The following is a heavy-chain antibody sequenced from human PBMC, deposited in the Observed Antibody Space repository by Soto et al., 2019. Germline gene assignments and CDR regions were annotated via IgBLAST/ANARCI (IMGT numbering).Heavy chain of an antibody. J-gene: IGHJ6*02. CDR2: ISYDGSNK. V-gene: IGHV3-30*18. CDR1: GFTFSSYG. D-gene: IGHD6-13*01. CDR3: AKDISGYSSSWYSDYYYYGMDV. Sequence: GGSLRLSCAASGFTFSSYGMHWVRQAPGKGLEWVAVISYDGSNKYYADSVKGRFTISRDNSKNTLYLQMNSLRAEDTAVYYCAKDISGYSSSWYSDYYYYGMDVWGQGTTVTVS.